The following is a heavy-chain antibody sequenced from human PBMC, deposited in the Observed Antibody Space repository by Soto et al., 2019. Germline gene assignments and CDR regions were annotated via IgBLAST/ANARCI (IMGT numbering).Heavy chain of an antibody. D-gene: IGHD3-22*01. Sequence: QVQLQQWGAGLLKPSETLSLTCAVYGGSFSGYYLSWIRKPPGKGLAWIGEINHSGSTNYNPSLKSRVTISVDTSKNQFSLKLSSVTAADTAVYYCARYRLGNYDSSGYFDYWGQGTLVTVSS. CDR3: ARYRLGNYDSSGYFDY. V-gene: IGHV4-34*01. J-gene: IGHJ4*02. CDR2: INHSGST. CDR1: GGSFSGYY.